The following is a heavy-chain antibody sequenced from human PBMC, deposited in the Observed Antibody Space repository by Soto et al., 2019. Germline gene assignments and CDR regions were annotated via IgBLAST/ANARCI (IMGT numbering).Heavy chain of an antibody. V-gene: IGHV4-39*02. J-gene: IGHJ4*02. CDR1: GGSISSSSYY. D-gene: IGHD4-17*01. Sequence: PSETLSLTCTVSGGSISSSSYYWGWIRQPPGKGLEWIGSIYYSGSTYYNPSLKSRVTISVDTSKNQFSLKLSSVTAADTAVYYCAREGNHDYGDYKVGGRFDYWGQGTLVTVSS. CDR2: IYYSGST. CDR3: AREGNHDYGDYKVGGRFDY.